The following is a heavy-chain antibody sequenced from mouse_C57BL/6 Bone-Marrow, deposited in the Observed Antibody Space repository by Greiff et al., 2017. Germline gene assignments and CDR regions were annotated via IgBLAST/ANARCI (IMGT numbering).Heavy chain of an antibody. CDR1: GFTFSDYY. D-gene: IGHD1-1*01. CDR3: ARHHYGSSHWYFDV. Sequence: EVKLMESGGGLVQPGGSLKLSCAASGFTFSDYYMYWVRQTPEKRLEWVAYISNGGGSTYYPDTVKGRFTISRDNAKNTLYLQMSRLKSEDTAMYYCARHHYGSSHWYFDVWGTGTTVTVSS. J-gene: IGHJ1*03. CDR2: ISNGGGST. V-gene: IGHV5-12*01.